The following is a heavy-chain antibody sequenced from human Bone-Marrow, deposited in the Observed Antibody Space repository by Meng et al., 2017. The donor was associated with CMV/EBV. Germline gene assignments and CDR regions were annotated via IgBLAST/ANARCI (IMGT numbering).Heavy chain of an antibody. Sequence: SETLSLTCTVSGYSISSGYYWGWIRQPPGKGLEWIGSIYHSGSTYYNPSLKSRVTISVDTSKNQFSLKLSSVTAADTAVYYCARVCSSTSCSFDYWGQGTLVTVPS. D-gene: IGHD2-2*01. CDR3: ARVCSSTSCSFDY. V-gene: IGHV4-38-2*02. J-gene: IGHJ4*02. CDR2: IYHSGST. CDR1: GYSISSGYY.